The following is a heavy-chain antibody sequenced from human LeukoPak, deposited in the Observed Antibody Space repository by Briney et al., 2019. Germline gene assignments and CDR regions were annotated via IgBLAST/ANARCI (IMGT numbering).Heavy chain of an antibody. CDR2: INTNTGNP. Sequence: ASVKVSFKASGYTFTNYAMNWVRHAPGQGLEWMGWINTNTGNPTYAQGFTGRFVFSLDTSVSTPYLQISSVKAEDTAVYYCARAHPLNQYDFWSGYALYYYYYMDVWGKGTTVTVSS. D-gene: IGHD3-3*01. J-gene: IGHJ6*03. CDR1: GYTFTNYA. V-gene: IGHV7-4-1*02. CDR3: ARAHPLNQYDFWSGYALYYYYYMDV.